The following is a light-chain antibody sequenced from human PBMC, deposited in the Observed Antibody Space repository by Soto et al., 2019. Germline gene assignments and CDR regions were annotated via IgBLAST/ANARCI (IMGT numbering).Light chain of an antibody. J-gene: IGKJ4*01. Sequence: EIVMTQSPATLSVSPGERATLSCRASQSVSSNLAWYQQKPGQAPRLLIYDAFTRATGIPARFNGSGSGTEYTLTISSLQSEDSAVYCCQHCSWHPFTVTFGGGNKVEIK. CDR3: QHCSWHPFTVT. CDR1: QSVSSN. CDR2: DAF. V-gene: IGKV3-15*01.